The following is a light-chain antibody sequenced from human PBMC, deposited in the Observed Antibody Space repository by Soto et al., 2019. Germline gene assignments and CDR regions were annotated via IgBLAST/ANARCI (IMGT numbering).Light chain of an antibody. CDR2: AAS. Sequence: IRLTQSPSSLPASVGDRVTIACRASQGITTYLAWYQQKPGKAPKLLIYAASALQSGVPSRFSGSGSGTDFTLTISSLQPEDFATYYCLQINSFPYTFGQGTKLEIK. J-gene: IGKJ2*01. V-gene: IGKV1-9*01. CDR1: QGITTY. CDR3: LQINSFPYT.